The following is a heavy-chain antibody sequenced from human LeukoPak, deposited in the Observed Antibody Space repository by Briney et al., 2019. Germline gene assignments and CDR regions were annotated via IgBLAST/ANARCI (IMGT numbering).Heavy chain of an antibody. CDR2: IRSKAYGGTT. V-gene: IGHV3-49*04. D-gene: IGHD3-3*01. Sequence: GGSLRLSCTAPGFTFGDYAMSWVRQAPGKGLEWVGFIRSKAYGGTTEYAASVKGRFTISRDDSKSIAYLQMNSLKTEDTAVYYCTRDVTIFGVGTNFYYYYYMDVWGKGTTVTVSS. CDR1: GFTFGDYA. J-gene: IGHJ6*03. CDR3: TRDVTIFGVGTNFYYYYYMDV.